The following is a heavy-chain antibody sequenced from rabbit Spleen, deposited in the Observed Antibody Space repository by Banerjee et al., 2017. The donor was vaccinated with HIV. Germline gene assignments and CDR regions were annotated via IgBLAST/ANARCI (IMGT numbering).Heavy chain of an antibody. D-gene: IGHD4-1*01. Sequence: QEQLVESGGGLVQPGASLTLTCTASGFSFSGGYNMGWVRQAPGKGLEWIACIYTGSSGSTAYASWAKGRFTISTASATTVTLQMTSLTAADTATYFCARDLAGVIGWNFGWWGQGTLVTVS. V-gene: IGHV1S45*01. CDR1: GFSFSGGYN. CDR3: ARDLAGVIGWNFGW. J-gene: IGHJ3*01. CDR2: IYTGSSGST.